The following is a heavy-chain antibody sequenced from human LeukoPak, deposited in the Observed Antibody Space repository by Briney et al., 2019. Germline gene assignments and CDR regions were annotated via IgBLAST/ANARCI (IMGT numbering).Heavy chain of an antibody. CDR3: ARDRDSPDAFDI. CDR1: GGSISSYY. Sequence: KPSETLSLTCTVSGGSISSYYWSWIRQPPGKGLEWIGYIYYSGSTNYNPSLKSRVTISVDTSKNQFSLKLSSVTAADTAVYYCARDRDSPDAFDIWGQGTMVTVSP. D-gene: IGHD2-21*02. V-gene: IGHV4-59*01. CDR2: IYYSGST. J-gene: IGHJ3*02.